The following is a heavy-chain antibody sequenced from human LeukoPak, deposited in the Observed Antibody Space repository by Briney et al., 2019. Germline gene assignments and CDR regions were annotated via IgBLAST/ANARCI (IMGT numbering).Heavy chain of an antibody. CDR3: ARPAGVAGAFDN. CDR1: GFIFDDYA. CDR2: LNWNGDST. J-gene: IGHJ4*02. D-gene: IGHD6-19*01. Sequence: GGSLRLSCAASGFIFDDYAMSWVRRAPGKGLEWVSGLNWNGDSTNYADSVKGRFTISRDNAKNSLYLQMNSLGAEDAAFYYCARPAGVAGAFDNWGQGTLVTVSS. V-gene: IGHV3-20*04.